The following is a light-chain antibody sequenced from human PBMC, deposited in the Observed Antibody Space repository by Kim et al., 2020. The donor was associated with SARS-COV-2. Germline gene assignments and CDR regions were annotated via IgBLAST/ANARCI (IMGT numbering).Light chain of an antibody. J-gene: IGLJ1*01. CDR2: DVS. V-gene: IGLV2-14*04. CDR1: SGDVGYSNS. Sequence: GQSVTVSCTGASGDVGYSNSVAWYQRRPGEAPKLIIYDVSERASGVSNRFAGSQSGNTASLTISGLRAEDEADYYCSSHTTSSTYVFGLGTRVTVL. CDR3: SSHTTSSTYV.